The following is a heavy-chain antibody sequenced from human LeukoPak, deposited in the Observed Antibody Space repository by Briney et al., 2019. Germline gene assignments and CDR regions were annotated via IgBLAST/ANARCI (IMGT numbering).Heavy chain of an antibody. CDR3: ARLGYCSGGSCSSFDY. J-gene: IGHJ4*02. Sequence: GGSLRLSCAASGFTFSSYVMNWVRQAPGKGLEWGSSLRSGSTYIYYADSVKGRFTISRDNAKNSLYLQMNSLRAEDTAVYYCARLGYCSGGSCSSFDYWGQGTLVTVSS. V-gene: IGHV3-21*01. CDR1: GFTFSSYV. CDR2: LRSGSTYI. D-gene: IGHD2-15*01.